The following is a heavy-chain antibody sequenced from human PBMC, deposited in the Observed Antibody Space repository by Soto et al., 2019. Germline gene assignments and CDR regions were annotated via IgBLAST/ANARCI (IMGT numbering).Heavy chain of an antibody. Sequence: SETLSLTCAVYGGSFSDYYWSWIRQPPGKGLEWIGEINHTGTTNYNPSLKSRVTISVDTSKNQFSLKLSSVTAADTAVYCCARGDLKVPGHWGQGTLVTVSS. V-gene: IGHV4-34*01. J-gene: IGHJ4*02. CDR2: INHTGTT. CDR3: ARGDLKVPGH. CDR1: GGSFSDYY.